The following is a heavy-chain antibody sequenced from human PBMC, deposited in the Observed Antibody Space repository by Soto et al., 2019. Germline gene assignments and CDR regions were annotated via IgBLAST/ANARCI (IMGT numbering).Heavy chain of an antibody. D-gene: IGHD6-19*01. CDR3: ARDLEQWLDFYYYYYMDV. Sequence: PGGSLRLSCAASGFTFSSYSMNWVRQAPGKGLEWVSSISSSSSYIYYADSVKGRFTISRDNAKNSLYLRMNSLRAEDTAVYYCARDLEQWLDFYYYYYMDVWGKGTTVTVSS. CDR1: GFTFSSYS. J-gene: IGHJ6*03. CDR2: ISSSSSYI. V-gene: IGHV3-21*01.